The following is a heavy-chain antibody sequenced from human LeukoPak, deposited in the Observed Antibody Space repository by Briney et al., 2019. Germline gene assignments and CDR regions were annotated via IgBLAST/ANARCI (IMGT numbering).Heavy chain of an antibody. Sequence: GGSLRLSCAAPGFTVSSNYMSWVRQAPGKGLEWVSVIYGGGSTYYADSVKGRFTISRDNSKNTLYLQMGSLRAEDMAVYYCARSSYGYPDYWGQGTLDTVSS. CDR3: ARSSYGYPDY. D-gene: IGHD5-18*01. J-gene: IGHJ4*02. CDR1: GFTVSSNY. V-gene: IGHV3-66*01. CDR2: IYGGGST.